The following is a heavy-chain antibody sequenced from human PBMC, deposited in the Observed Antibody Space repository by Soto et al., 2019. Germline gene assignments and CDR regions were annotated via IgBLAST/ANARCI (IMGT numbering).Heavy chain of an antibody. D-gene: IGHD3-16*02. CDR1: GFTFSSYS. Sequence: GSLRLSCAASGFTFSSYSMNWVRQAPGKGLEWVSSISSSSSYIYYADSVKGRFTISRDNAKNSLYLQMNSLRAEDTAVYYCARVGDYIWGSYRGDDYYYMDVWGKGTTVTVSS. CDR3: ARVGDYIWGSYRGDDYYYMDV. CDR2: ISSSSSYI. J-gene: IGHJ6*03. V-gene: IGHV3-21*01.